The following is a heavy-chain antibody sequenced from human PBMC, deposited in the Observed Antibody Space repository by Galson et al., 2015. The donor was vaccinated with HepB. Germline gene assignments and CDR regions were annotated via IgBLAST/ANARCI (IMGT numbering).Heavy chain of an antibody. V-gene: IGHV5-51*01. CDR3: ARRAWGVPAAMAPEGYGMDV. J-gene: IGHJ6*02. CDR1: GYSFTSYW. Sequence: QSGAEVKKPGESLKISCKGSGYSFTSYWIGWVRQMPGKGLEWMGIIYPGDSDTRYSPSFQGQVTISADKSISTAYLQWSSLKASDTAMYYCARRAWGVPAAMAPEGYGMDVWGQGTTVTVSS. D-gene: IGHD2-2*01. CDR2: IYPGDSDT.